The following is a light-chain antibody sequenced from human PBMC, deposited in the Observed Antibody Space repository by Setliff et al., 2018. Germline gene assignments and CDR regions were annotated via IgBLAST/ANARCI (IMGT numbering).Light chain of an antibody. CDR2: NDN. CDR3: QSYGGGLDGYV. CDR1: RSNIGAGYG. Sequence: VLTQPPSVSGAPGQRVTISCTGSRSNIGAGYGVHWYQQFPGTAPKLLIYNDNNRPSGVPDRFSGSKSGTSASLAITGLQAEDEADYFCQSYGGGLDGYVFGTGTKVTVL. J-gene: IGLJ1*01. V-gene: IGLV1-40*01.